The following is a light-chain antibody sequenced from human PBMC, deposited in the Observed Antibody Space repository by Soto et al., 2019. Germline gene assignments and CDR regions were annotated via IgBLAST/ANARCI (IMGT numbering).Light chain of an antibody. CDR1: QSVLYNSNNQHY. CDR2: WAS. CDR3: QQYYTTPMYT. J-gene: IGKJ2*01. V-gene: IGKV4-1*01. Sequence: DIVMTQSPDSLAVSLGERATINCKSSQSVLYNSNNQHYLACYQQKPGQPHKLLIYWASTRESGVPDRFSGSGSGTDFTLTISSLQAEDVAVYYCQQYYTTPMYTFGQGTRLEIK.